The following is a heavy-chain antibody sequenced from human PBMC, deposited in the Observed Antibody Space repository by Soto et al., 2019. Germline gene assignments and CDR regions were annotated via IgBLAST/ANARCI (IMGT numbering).Heavy chain of an antibody. CDR3: AKDLSTKRATIWGD. CDR2: ISYDGSNK. Sequence: QVQLVESGGGVVQPGRSLRLSCAASGFTFSSYGMHWVRQAPGKGLEWVAVISYDGSNKYYADSVKGRFTISRDNSKNTLYLQMNSLRADDTAVYYCAKDLSTKRATIWGDWGQGTLVTVSS. CDR1: GFTFSSYG. V-gene: IGHV3-30*18. D-gene: IGHD1-26*01. J-gene: IGHJ4*02.